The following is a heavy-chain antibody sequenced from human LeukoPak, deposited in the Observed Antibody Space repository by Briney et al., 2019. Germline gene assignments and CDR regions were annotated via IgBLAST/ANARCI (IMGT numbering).Heavy chain of an antibody. D-gene: IGHD5-18*01. Sequence: ASVKVSCKASGYTFTGYYMHWVRQAPGQGLEWMGWINPNSGGTNYAQKFQGRVTMTRDTSISTAYMELSRLRSDDTAVYYCARAREYSYGFGDPNFDYWGQGTLVTVSS. CDR3: ARAREYSYGFGDPNFDY. V-gene: IGHV1-2*02. CDR2: INPNSGGT. J-gene: IGHJ4*02. CDR1: GYTFTGYY.